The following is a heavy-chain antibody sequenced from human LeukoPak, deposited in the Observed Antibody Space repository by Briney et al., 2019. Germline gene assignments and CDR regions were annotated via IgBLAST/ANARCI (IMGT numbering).Heavy chain of an antibody. J-gene: IGHJ4*02. CDR2: IKQDGGEK. D-gene: IGHD2-2*01. CDR1: GFTFSTYW. CDR3: ARGGYQLLWY. Sequence: PGGSLRLSCAASGFTFSTYWMSWVRQAPGTGLEWVASIKQDGGEKSYVDSVKGRFTISRDNAKSSLYLQMNSLRAEDTAVYYCARGGYQLLWYWGQGTLVTVSS. V-gene: IGHV3-7*04.